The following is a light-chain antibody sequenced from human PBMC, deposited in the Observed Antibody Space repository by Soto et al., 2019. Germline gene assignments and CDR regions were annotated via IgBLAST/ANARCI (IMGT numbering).Light chain of an antibody. J-gene: IGKJ4*01. V-gene: IGKV3-11*01. CDR1: QSVSSY. CDR3: QQRKTWPLT. CDR2: DAS. Sequence: EIVLTQSPVTLSLSPGQRATLSCRASQSVSSYLGWYQQKPGQAPRLLISDASNRATGIPARFSGSGSGTDFTLTISSLEPEDFAVYYCQQRKTWPLTFGGGTKVEIK.